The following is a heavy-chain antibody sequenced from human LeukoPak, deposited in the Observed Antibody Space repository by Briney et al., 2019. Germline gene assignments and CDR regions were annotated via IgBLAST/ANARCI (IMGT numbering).Heavy chain of an antibody. CDR2: IWYDGAKK. J-gene: IGHJ4*02. V-gene: IGHV3-33*06. CDR1: GFTFSSYG. CDR3: AKDGFDMRNCSSTTCYFGLDY. D-gene: IGHD2-2*01. Sequence: GGSLRLSCAASGFTFSSYGMHWVRQAPGKGLEWVAVIWYDGAKKYCADSVKGRFTISRDNSKNTLCLQMNSLRSEDTAVYYCAKDGFDMRNCSSTTCYFGLDYWGQGTLVTVSS.